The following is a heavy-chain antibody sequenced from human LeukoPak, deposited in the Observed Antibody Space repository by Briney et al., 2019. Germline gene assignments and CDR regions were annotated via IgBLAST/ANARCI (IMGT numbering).Heavy chain of an antibody. CDR1: GGSISSYY. J-gene: IGHJ4*02. CDR3: APGLQRSRSISNHYYFDY. Sequence: KPSETLSLTCTVSGGSISSYYWSWIRQPPGKGLEWIGYIYYSGSTNYNPSLKSRVTISVDTSKNQSSLKLSSVTAADTAVYYCAPGLQRSRSISNHYYFDYWGQGTLVTVSS. V-gene: IGHV4-59*08. CDR2: IYYSGST. D-gene: IGHD5-24*01.